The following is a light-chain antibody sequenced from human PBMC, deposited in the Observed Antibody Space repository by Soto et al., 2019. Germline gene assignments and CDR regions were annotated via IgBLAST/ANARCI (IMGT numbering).Light chain of an antibody. V-gene: IGLV2-23*02. CDR1: SSDVGSYNL. CDR2: EAN. CDR3: CSYAGSSTFVV. Sequence: QSVLTQPASVSGSPGQSITISCTGTSSDVGSYNLLSWYQQHPGKAPKLIIYEANKRPSGISNRFSGSKSGNTASLTVSGLQPEDEAGYYCCSYAGSSTFVVFGGGTKLTVL. J-gene: IGLJ2*01.